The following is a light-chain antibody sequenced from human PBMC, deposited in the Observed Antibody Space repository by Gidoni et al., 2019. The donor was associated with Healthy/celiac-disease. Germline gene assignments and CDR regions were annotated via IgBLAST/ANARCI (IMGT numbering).Light chain of an antibody. Sequence: EIVMTQSPATLSVSPGERATLSCRASQSVSRNLAWYQQKPGQAPRLLIYAASTRATDIPARFSGSGSGTEFTLTISRLQSEDFAVYYCQQYNNWPPLTFGGGTKVEIE. J-gene: IGKJ4*01. CDR2: AAS. CDR3: QQYNNWPPLT. V-gene: IGKV3-15*01. CDR1: QSVSRN.